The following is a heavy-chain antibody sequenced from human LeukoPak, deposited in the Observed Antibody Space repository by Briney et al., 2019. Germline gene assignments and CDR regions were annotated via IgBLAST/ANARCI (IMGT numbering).Heavy chain of an antibody. CDR2: INHSGST. D-gene: IGHD6-13*01. CDR1: GGSFSGYY. Sequence: KTSETLSLTCAVYGGSFSGYYWSWIRQPPGKGLEWIGEINHSGSTNYNPSLKSRVTISVDTSKNQFSLKLSSVTAADTAVYYCARRAGYSSSWYGGRAAIFRYWGQGTLVAVSS. J-gene: IGHJ4*02. CDR3: ARRAGYSSSWYGGRAAIFRY. V-gene: IGHV4-34*01.